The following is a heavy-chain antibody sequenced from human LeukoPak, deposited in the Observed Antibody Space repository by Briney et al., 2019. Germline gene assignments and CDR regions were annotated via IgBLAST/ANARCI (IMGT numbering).Heavy chain of an antibody. V-gene: IGHV4-59*01. CDR2: IYYSGST. J-gene: IGHJ4*02. CDR1: GGSISSYY. CDR3: ARGGAHSPFDY. D-gene: IGHD3-16*01. Sequence: SETLSLTCTVSGGSISSYYWSWIRQPPGKGLEWIGYIYYSGSTNYNPSLKSRVTISVDTSKNQFSLKLSSVTAADTAVYYRARGGAHSPFDYWGQGTLVTVSS.